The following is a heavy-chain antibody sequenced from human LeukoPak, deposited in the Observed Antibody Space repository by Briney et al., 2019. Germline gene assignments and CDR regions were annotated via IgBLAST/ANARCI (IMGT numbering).Heavy chain of an antibody. Sequence: ASVKVSCKASGYTFTGYYMHWVRQAPGQGLEWMGWINPNSGGTNYAQKFQGRVTMTRDTSISTAYMELSRLRSDDTAVYYCASVGGELVWFGELLQDPNFDYWGQGTLVTVSS. CDR1: GYTFTGYY. D-gene: IGHD3-10*01. J-gene: IGHJ4*02. V-gene: IGHV1-2*02. CDR3: ASVGGELVWFGELLQDPNFDY. CDR2: INPNSGGT.